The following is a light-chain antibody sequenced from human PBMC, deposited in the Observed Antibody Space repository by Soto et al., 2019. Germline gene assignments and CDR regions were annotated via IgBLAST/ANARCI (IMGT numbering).Light chain of an antibody. CDR3: SSFTRIDTWV. CDR1: SSDVGAYNS. CDR2: EVS. J-gene: IGLJ3*02. V-gene: IGLV2-14*01. Sequence: QSALTQPASVSGSPGQSITISCTGTSSDVGAYNSVCWHQQHPGKAPKLMIYEVSKRPSGVSDRFSASKSGNTASLTISGLQADDEADYYCSSFTRIDTWVFGGGTKLTVL.